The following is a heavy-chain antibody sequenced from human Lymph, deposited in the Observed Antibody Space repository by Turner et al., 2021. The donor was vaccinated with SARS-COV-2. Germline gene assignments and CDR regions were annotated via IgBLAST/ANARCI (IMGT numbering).Heavy chain of an antibody. CDR1: GFTFSSYA. D-gene: IGHD3-10*01. Sequence: QVQLVESGGGVVQPGRSLRLSCAASGFTFSSYAMHWVRQAPGEGLEWVAVISFDGNNKYYTDSVKGRFTISRDNSKNTLYLQLNSLRPEDTAVYYCARGDYYGSGTYPGKTFDYWGQGTLVTVSS. CDR3: ARGDYYGSGTYPGKTFDY. J-gene: IGHJ4*02. CDR2: ISFDGNNK. V-gene: IGHV3-30-3*01.